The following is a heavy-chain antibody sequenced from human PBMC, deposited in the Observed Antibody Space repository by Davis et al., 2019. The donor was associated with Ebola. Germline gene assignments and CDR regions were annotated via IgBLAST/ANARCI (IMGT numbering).Heavy chain of an antibody. V-gene: IGHV3-33*08. CDR3: ARDFTMVRGVILVKADWFDP. CDR2: IWYDGSNK. J-gene: IGHJ5*02. D-gene: IGHD3-10*01. CDR1: GFTFSSYA. Sequence: GESLKISCAASGFTFSSYAMHWVRQAPGKGLEWVAVIWYDGSNKYYADSVKGRFTISRDNSKNTLYLQMNSLRAEDTAVYYCARDFTMVRGVILVKADWFDPWGQGTLVTVSS.